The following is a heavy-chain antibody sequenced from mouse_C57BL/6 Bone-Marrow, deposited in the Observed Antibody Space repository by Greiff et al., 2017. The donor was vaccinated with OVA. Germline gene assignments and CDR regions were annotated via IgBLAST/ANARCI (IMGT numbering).Heavy chain of an antibody. CDR1: GYAFSSSW. Sequence: VQLQQSGPELVKPGASVKISCKASGYAFSSSWMNWVKQRPGKGLEWIGRIYPGDGDTNYNGKFKGKATLTADKSSSTAYMQLSSLTSEDSAVYFCARWKRYTPFDYWGQGTTLTVSS. CDR3: ARWKRYTPFDY. J-gene: IGHJ2*01. D-gene: IGHD1-3*01. CDR2: IYPGDGDT. V-gene: IGHV1-82*01.